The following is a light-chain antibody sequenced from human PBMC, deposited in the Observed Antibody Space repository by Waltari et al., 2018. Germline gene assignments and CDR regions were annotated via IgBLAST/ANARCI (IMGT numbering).Light chain of an antibody. CDR2: KAS. J-gene: IGKJ1*01. CDR1: QSSSTW. CDR3: QQNNVFPWT. Sequence: DIQMTQSPSRLSAFVGDRVTMTCRASQSSSTWLAWYQQKPGKAPKLLIYKASRLESGVPSRFSGSGSGTEFTLTISSLQPDDFATYYCQQNNVFPWTFGQGTKVEIK. V-gene: IGKV1-5*03.